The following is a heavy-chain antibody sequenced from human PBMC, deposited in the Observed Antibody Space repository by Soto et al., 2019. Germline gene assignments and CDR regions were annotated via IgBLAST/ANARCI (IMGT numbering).Heavy chain of an antibody. CDR1: GGTFSNFA. V-gene: IGHV1-69*01. D-gene: IGHD3-10*01. CDR3: ARVYGAKYYAMDV. Sequence: QLQLVRSGAEVKKPGSSVKVSCKASGGTFSNFAISWVRQAPGQGLEWMGEIIPIFDTLNYAQKFQDRVTITADESTSTVSMELSSLGSGDTAVYYCARVYGAKYYAMDVWGQGTTVTVSS. CDR2: IIPIFDTL. J-gene: IGHJ6*02.